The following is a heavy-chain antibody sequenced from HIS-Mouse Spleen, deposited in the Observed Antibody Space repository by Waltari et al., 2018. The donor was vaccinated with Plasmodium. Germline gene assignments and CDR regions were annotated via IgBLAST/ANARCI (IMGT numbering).Heavy chain of an antibody. J-gene: IGHJ4*02. CDR3: ARIAAAGTGGLDY. V-gene: IGHV4-39*07. CDR1: GGSISSSSYY. Sequence: QLQLQESGPGLVKPSETLSLTCTVSGGSISSSSYYWGWIRQPPGKGLELIGSIYYSGSTYYNPSLKSRVTIAVDTSKNQFSLKLSSVTAADTAVYYCARIAAAGTGGLDYWGQGTLVTVSS. D-gene: IGHD6-13*01. CDR2: IYYSGST.